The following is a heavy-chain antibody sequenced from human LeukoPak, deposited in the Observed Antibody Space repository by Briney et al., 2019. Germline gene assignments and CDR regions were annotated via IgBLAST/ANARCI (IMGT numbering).Heavy chain of an antibody. CDR2: ISAYNGNT. CDR1: GYTFTSYG. D-gene: IGHD1-1*01. V-gene: IGHV1-18*01. CDR3: ARDLHTRTRYYYYGMNV. J-gene: IGHJ6*02. Sequence: ASVKVSCKASGYTFTSYGISWVRQAPGQGLEWMGWISAYNGNTNYAQKLQGRVTMTTDTSTSTAYMELRSLRSDDTAVYYCARDLHTRTRYYYYGMNVWGQGTTVTVSS.